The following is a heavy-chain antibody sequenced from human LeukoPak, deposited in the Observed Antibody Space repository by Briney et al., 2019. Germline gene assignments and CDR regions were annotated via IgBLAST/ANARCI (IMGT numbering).Heavy chain of an antibody. CDR1: GGSISSYY. V-gene: IGHV4-4*07. J-gene: IGHJ3*02. CDR2: IYTSGST. D-gene: IGHD3-22*01. CDR3: ARDRANYYDSSGYPDAFDI. Sequence: PSETLSLTCTVSGGSISSYYWSWIRQPAGKGLEWIGRIYTSGSTNYNPSLKSRVTMSVDTSKNQFSLKLSSVTAADTAVYYCARDRANYYDSSGYPDAFDIWGQGTMVTVPS.